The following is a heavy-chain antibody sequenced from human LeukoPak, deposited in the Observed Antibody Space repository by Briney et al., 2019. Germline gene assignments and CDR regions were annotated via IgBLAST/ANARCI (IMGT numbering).Heavy chain of an antibody. CDR3: ARRSQYYYDSSGYYADY. J-gene: IGHJ4*02. V-gene: IGHV4-39*01. Sequence: TSGTLSLTCTVSGGSISSSSYYWGWIRQPPGKGLEWIGSIYYSGTTYYNPSLKSRVTISVDTSKNQFSLKLSSVTAADTAVYYCARRSQYYYDSSGYYADYWGQGTPVTVSS. CDR1: GGSISSSSYY. CDR2: IYYSGTT. D-gene: IGHD3-22*01.